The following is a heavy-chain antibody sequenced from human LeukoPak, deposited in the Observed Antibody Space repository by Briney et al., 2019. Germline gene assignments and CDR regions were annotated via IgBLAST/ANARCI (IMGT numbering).Heavy chain of an antibody. Sequence: SETLSLTCTVSGYSISSGYYWGWIRQPPGKGLEWIGSIYHSGSTYYNPSLKSRVTISVDTSKNQFSLKLSSVTAADTAVYYCARGFKATADAFDIWGQGTMVTVSS. CDR2: IYHSGST. CDR1: GYSISSGYY. V-gene: IGHV4-38-2*02. J-gene: IGHJ3*02. CDR3: ARGFKATADAFDI.